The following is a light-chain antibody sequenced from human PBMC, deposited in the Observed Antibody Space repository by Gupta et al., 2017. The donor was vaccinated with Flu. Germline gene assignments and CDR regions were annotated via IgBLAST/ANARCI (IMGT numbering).Light chain of an antibody. CDR2: DAS. Sequence: DIQMTQSPSSLSASVGDRVTITCRASQNIGNYLNWYQQEPGKAPKVIIHDASSLQSGVPSRFSGSGSGTXFTLTIXRLQPEDFATYYCQQSYNAPITFGXGTKVEIK. V-gene: IGKV1-39*01. J-gene: IGKJ3*01. CDR3: QQSYNAPIT. CDR1: QNIGNY.